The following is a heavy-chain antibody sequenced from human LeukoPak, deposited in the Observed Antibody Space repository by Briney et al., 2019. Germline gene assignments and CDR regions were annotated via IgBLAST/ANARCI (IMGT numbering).Heavy chain of an antibody. D-gene: IGHD2-2*02. Sequence: SQTLSLTCAISGDSVSSNSAAWNWIRQSPLRGLEWLARTYYRSKWYNEYAVSVKSRLSINPDTSKNQFSLHLNSVTPEDTAVYYCVRGFFYTGMDVWGQGTTVTVSS. V-gene: IGHV6-1*01. J-gene: IGHJ6*02. CDR3: VRGFFYTGMDV. CDR2: TYYRSKWYN. CDR1: GDSVSSNSAA.